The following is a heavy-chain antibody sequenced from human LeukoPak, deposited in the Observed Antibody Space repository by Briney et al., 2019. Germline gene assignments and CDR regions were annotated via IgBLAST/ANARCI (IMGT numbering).Heavy chain of an antibody. Sequence: SVKVSCKASGGTFSSYAISWVRQAPGQGLEWMGGIIPIFGTANYAQKFQGGVTITADESTSTAYMELSSLRSEDTAVYYCARGYRLYYYDSSAHYWGQGTLVTVSS. CDR1: GGTFSSYA. D-gene: IGHD3-22*01. V-gene: IGHV1-69*13. CDR3: ARGYRLYYYDSSAHY. CDR2: IIPIFGTA. J-gene: IGHJ4*02.